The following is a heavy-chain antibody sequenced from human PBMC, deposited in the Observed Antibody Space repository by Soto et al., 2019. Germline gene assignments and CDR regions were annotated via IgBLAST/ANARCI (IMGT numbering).Heavy chain of an antibody. J-gene: IGHJ6*03. CDR2: IYYSRST. V-gene: IGHV4-39*01. D-gene: IGHD3-10*01. CDR3: ASYGSGSYTYYMDV. CDR1: GGSISSGDYY. Sequence: SETLSLTCTVSGGSISSGDYYWSWIRQPPGKGLEWIGSIYYSRSTYYNPSLKSRVTISVDTSKNQFSLKLSSVTAADTAVYYCASYGSGSYTYYMDVWGKGTTVTVSS.